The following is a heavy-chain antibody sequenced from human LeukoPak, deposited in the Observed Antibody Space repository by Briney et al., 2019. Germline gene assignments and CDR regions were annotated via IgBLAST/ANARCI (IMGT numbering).Heavy chain of an antibody. CDR2: ISGSGGVT. Sequence: PGGSLRLSCAASGFRFSSYTMTWAPQTPGKGLEWVSGISGSGGVTDYVDSVKGRFTISRDNSKNTVYLQMHSLRTEDTAVYYCVRGVGVSRFNNLDSWGQGTLVIVSS. CDR3: VRGVGVSRFNNLDS. J-gene: IGHJ5*01. V-gene: IGHV3-23*01. D-gene: IGHD1/OR15-1a*01. CDR1: GFRFSSYT.